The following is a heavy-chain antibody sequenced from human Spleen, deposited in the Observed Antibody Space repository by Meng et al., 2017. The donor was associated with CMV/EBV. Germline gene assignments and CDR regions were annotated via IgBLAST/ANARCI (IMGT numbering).Heavy chain of an antibody. CDR3: ARGLLGTFDY. V-gene: IGHV3-21*01. J-gene: IGHJ4*02. CDR2: ISTTSAYI. CDR1: GFTFSAYA. D-gene: IGHD1-1*01. Sequence: GESLKISCAASGFTFSAYAMNWVRQAPGKGLEWVSSISTTSAYIYYADSLKGRFTISRDNAKNTLYLQMNSLRAEDTAVYYCARGLLGTFDYWGQGTLVTVSS.